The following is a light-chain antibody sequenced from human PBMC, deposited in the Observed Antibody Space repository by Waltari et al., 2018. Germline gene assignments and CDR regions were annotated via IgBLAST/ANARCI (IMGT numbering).Light chain of an antibody. V-gene: IGLV3-21*02. CDR2: DDT. Sequence: SYVLTQPPSVSVAPGQPARLTCGVENIGSKSVPWYQQRPGQAPVLVVSDDTDRPSGIPERFSGSNSGNTATLTISRVEAGDEADYYCQVWDSSSDHLWVFGGGTKLTVL. CDR3: QVWDSSSDHLWV. CDR1: NIGSKS. J-gene: IGLJ3*02.